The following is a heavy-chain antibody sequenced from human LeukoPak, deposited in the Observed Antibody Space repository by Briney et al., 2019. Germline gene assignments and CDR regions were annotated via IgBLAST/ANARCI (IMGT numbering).Heavy chain of an antibody. J-gene: IGHJ4*02. CDR2: IYHSGST. Sequence: SETLSLSCAVSGGSIGSGGYSWSWIRQPPGKGLEWIGYIYHSGSTYYNPSLKSRVTISVDRSKNQFSLKLSSVTAADTAVYYCARVQYYDILTGYPTGGFDYWGQGTLVTVSS. CDR3: ARVQYYDILTGYPTGGFDY. V-gene: IGHV4-30-2*01. D-gene: IGHD3-9*01. CDR1: GGSIGSGGYS.